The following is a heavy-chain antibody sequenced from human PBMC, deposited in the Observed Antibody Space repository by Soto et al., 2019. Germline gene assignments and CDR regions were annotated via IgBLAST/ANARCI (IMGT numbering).Heavy chain of an antibody. V-gene: IGHV3-30*03. CDR3: ATGGRQWLVTSDFNY. D-gene: IGHD6-19*01. CDR1: GFTFSDYA. J-gene: IGHJ4*02. Sequence: VQLVESGGGVVQPGRSLRLSCAASGFTFSDYAMHWVRQAPGKGLEWVAVVSHDGRNTHYADSVKGRFTISRDSSQNTVAPEMTSLRAEDTAVYYCATGGRQWLVTSDFNYWGQGALVTVSS. CDR2: VSHDGRNT.